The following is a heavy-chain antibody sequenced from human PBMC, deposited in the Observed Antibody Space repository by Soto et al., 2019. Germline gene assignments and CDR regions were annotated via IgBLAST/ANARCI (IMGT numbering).Heavy chain of an antibody. J-gene: IGHJ4*02. CDR2: INVGSGNK. CDR1: GYTFTSYD. CDR3: AKAEGGRSWFGGWIY. V-gene: IGHV1-3*01. D-gene: IGHD3-10*01. Sequence: GASVTVSCKASGYTFTSYDINWVRQAPGQSLEWMGWINVGSGNKKYSPRFQDRVTISGDTSASTVFMELSSLRSEDTAVYYCAKAEGGRSWFGGWIYWGQGALVTVSS.